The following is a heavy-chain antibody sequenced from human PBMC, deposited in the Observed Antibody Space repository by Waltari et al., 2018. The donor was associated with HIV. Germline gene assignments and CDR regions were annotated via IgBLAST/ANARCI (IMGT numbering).Heavy chain of an antibody. V-gene: IGHV4-39*01. CDR3: ARHVSPEISGTLDY. Sequence: QLQLQESGPGLVKPSETLSLTCTVSGGSISSSSYYWGWIRQPPGKGLEWIGSIYYSGSTYYNPSLKSRVTISVDTSKNQFSLKLSSVTAADTAVYYCARHVSPEISGTLDYWGQGTLVTVSS. D-gene: IGHD5-12*01. CDR1: GGSISSSSYY. J-gene: IGHJ4*02. CDR2: IYYSGST.